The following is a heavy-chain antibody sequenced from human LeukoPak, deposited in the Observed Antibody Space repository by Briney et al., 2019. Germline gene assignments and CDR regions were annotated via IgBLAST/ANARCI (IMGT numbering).Heavy chain of an antibody. J-gene: IGHJ5*01. D-gene: IGHD3-3*01. CDR1: GFTFSSYS. Sequence: PGGSLRLSCAASGFTFSSYSMTWVRQAPGKGLEWVSSISSSSSYIYYADSVKGRFTISRDNAKNSLYLQMNSLRAEDTAVYYCASAYYDFWSGSLFDPWGQGTLVTVSS. CDR2: ISSSSSYI. CDR3: ASAYYDFWSGSLFDP. V-gene: IGHV3-21*01.